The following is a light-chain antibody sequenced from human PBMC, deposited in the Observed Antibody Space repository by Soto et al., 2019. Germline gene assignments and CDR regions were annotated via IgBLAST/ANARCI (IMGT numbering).Light chain of an antibody. V-gene: IGKV3-11*01. Sequence: EIVLTQSPATLSLSPGERATLSCRASQSVSTYLAWYQQKPGQAPRLLISDSSNRATGIPGRFSGSGSGTDFTLTISSLEPEDFAVYYCQQRSSGVTFGGGTKVEI. CDR3: QQRSSGVT. CDR2: DSS. CDR1: QSVSTY. J-gene: IGKJ4*01.